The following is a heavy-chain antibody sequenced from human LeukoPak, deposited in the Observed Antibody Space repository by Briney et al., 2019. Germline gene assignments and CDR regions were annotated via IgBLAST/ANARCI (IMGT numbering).Heavy chain of an antibody. Sequence: GGSLRLSCAASGFTFSSYAMNWVRQAPGKGLEWVSYISSSSSTIYYADSVKGRFTISRDNAKNSLYLQMNSLRAEDTAVYYCARDRGYDFWSGYCGYFDYWGQGTPVTVSS. D-gene: IGHD3-3*01. CDR3: ARDRGYDFWSGYCGYFDY. J-gene: IGHJ4*02. CDR2: ISSSSSTI. V-gene: IGHV3-48*01. CDR1: GFTFSSYA.